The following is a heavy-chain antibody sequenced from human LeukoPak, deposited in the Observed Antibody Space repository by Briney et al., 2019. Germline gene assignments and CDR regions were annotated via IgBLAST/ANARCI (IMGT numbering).Heavy chain of an antibody. J-gene: IGHJ4*02. CDR2: ITISGRTA. CDR1: GFTFSNYA. D-gene: IGHD4-17*01. CDR3: AREITVTSTTYFDY. V-gene: IGHV3-23*01. Sequence: GGSLRLSCLASGFTFSNYAMSWVRQAPGKGLEWVSGITISGRTAYYADSVKGRFTISRENSKNTLYLQMNSLRAEDTAVYYCAREITVTSTTYFDYWGQGTLVTVSS.